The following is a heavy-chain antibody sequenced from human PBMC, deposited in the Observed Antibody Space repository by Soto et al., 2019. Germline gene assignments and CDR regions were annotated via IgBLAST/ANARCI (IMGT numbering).Heavy chain of an antibody. V-gene: IGHV4-30-2*01. J-gene: IGHJ6*02. CDR3: ARGPSRITGNTNYYYYGMDV. CDR1: GGSISSGGYS. D-gene: IGHD1-20*01. CDR2: IYHSGST. Sequence: LSLTCAVSGGSISSGGYSWSWIRQPPGKGLEWIGYIYHSGSTYYNPSLKSRVTISVDRSKNQFSLKLSSVTAADTAVYYCARGPSRITGNTNYYYYGMDVWGQGTRVTVSS.